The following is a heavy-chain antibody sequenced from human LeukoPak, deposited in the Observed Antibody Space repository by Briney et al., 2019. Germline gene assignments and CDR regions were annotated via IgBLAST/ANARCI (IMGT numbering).Heavy chain of an antibody. V-gene: IGHV3-7*01. J-gene: IGHJ4*02. D-gene: IGHD1-1*01. Sequence: GGSLRLSCAASGFTFSSYWMNWVRQAPGKGLECVANIKYDGSEKYYVDSVKGRLTISRDNAKNSLYLQMNSLRVEDTAVYYCARGTTVDYWGRGTLVTVSS. CDR3: ARGTTVDY. CDR1: GFTFSSYW. CDR2: IKYDGSEK.